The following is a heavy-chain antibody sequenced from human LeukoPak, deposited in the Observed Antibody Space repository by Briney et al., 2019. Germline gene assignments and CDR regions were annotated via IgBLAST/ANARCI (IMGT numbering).Heavy chain of an antibody. CDR1: GFTVSSNY. CDR2: IYSGGST. V-gene: IGHV3-53*01. Sequence: GGSLRLSCAASGFTVSSNYMSWVRQAPGKGLEWVSVIYSGGSTNYADSVKGRFTISRDNAKNTLFLQINSLRAEDTAVYYCARVEYYYESSGLSYWGQGTLVTVSS. CDR3: ARVEYYYESSGLSY. J-gene: IGHJ4*02. D-gene: IGHD3-22*01.